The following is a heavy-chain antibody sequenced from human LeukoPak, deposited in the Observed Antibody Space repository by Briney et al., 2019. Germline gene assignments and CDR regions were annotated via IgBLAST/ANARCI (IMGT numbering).Heavy chain of an antibody. CDR3: ARGVGTDY. CDR1: GFTSGSYW. D-gene: IGHD1-26*01. J-gene: IGHJ4*02. CDR2: IKLDGSEK. V-gene: IGHV3-7*01. Sequence: GGSLRLSCAASGFTSGSYWMSWVRQAPGKGLEWVANIKLDGSEKYYVDSVKGRFTIPRDNAENSLYLQMNSLRAEDTAVYYCARGVGTDYWGQGTQVTVSS.